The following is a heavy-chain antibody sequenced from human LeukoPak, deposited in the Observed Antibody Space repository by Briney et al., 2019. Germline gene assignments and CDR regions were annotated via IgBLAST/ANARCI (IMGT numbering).Heavy chain of an antibody. V-gene: IGHV1-69*04. J-gene: IGHJ3*02. CDR2: MIPILGIA. CDR1: GGTFSSYA. D-gene: IGHD5-24*01. CDR3: ARDLGGEMATILLNAFDI. Sequence: ASVKVSCKASGGTFSSYAISWVRQAPGQGLEWMGRMIPILGIANYAQKFQGRVTITADKSTSTAYMELSSLRSEDTAVYYCARDLGGEMATILLNAFDIWGQGTMITVSS.